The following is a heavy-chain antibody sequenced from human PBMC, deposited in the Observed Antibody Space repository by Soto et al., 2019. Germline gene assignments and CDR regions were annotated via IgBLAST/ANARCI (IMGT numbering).Heavy chain of an antibody. Sequence: SVKVSCKASGGTFSSYAISWVRQAPGQGLEWMGGIIPIFGTANYAQKFQGRVTITADESTSTAYMELSSLRSEDTAVYYCATLGYCSGGSCYPDYWGQGTLVTVSS. CDR2: IIPIFGTA. J-gene: IGHJ4*02. CDR3: ATLGYCSGGSCYPDY. D-gene: IGHD2-15*01. V-gene: IGHV1-69*13. CDR1: GGTFSSYA.